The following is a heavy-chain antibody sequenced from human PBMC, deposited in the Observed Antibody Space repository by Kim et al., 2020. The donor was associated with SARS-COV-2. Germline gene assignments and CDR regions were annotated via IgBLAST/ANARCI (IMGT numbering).Heavy chain of an antibody. D-gene: IGHD2-15*01. J-gene: IGHJ4*02. CDR2: ISYDGSNK. V-gene: IGHV3-30*04. Sequence: GGSLRLSCAASGFTFSSYAMHWVRQAPGKGLEWVAVISYDGSNKYYADSVKGRFTISRDNSKNTLYLQMNSLRAEDTAVYYCATDVVGSLYGSFDYWGQGTLVTVSS. CDR1: GFTFSSYA. CDR3: ATDVVGSLYGSFDY.